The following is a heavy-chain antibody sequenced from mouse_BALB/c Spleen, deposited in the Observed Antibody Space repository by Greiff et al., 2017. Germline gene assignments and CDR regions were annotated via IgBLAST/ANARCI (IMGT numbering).Heavy chain of an antibody. J-gene: IGHJ4*01. D-gene: IGHD2-1*01. CDR2: ISSGGST. CDR3: ARGGYAKAYAMDY. V-gene: IGHV5-6-5*01. Sequence: EVNVVESGGGLVKPGGSLKLSCAASGFTFSSYAMSWVRQTPEKRLEWVASISSGGSTYYPDSVKGRFTISRDNARNILYLQMSSLRSEDTAMYYCARGGYAKAYAMDYWGQGTSVTVSS. CDR1: GFTFSSYA.